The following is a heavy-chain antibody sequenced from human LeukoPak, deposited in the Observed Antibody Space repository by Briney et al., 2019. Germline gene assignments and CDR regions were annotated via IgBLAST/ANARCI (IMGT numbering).Heavy chain of an antibody. CDR3: AKDAWGDYNPHDAFDI. V-gene: IGHV3-30*02. Sequence: GGSLRLSCAASGFTFSSYGMHWVRQAPGKGLEWVAFTRYDGSNKYYADSVKGRFTISRDNSKNTLYVQMNSLRAEDTAVYYCAKDAWGDYNPHDAFDIWGQGTMVTVSS. CDR2: TRYDGSNK. CDR1: GFTFSSYG. D-gene: IGHD4-17*01. J-gene: IGHJ3*02.